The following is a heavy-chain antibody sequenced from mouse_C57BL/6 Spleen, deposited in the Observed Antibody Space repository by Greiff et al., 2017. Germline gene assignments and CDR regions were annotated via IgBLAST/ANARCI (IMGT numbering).Heavy chain of an antibody. D-gene: IGHD2-4*01. V-gene: IGHV5-6*01. CDR3: ARPRWDYDVAY. Sequence: EVKLVESGGDLVKPGGSLKLSCAASGFTFSSYGMSWVRQTPDKRLEWVATISSGCSYTYYPDRVKGRFTISRDNATNTPYLQISKVEAADTAMCYCARPRWDYDVAYWGQGTLGTVSA. CDR2: ISSGCSYT. J-gene: IGHJ3*01. CDR1: GFTFSSYG.